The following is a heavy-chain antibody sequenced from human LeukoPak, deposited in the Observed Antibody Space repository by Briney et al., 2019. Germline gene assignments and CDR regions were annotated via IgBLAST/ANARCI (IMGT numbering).Heavy chain of an antibody. Sequence: SETLSLTCTVSGGSISSYYWSWIRQPPGKGLEWIGYIYYSGSTNYNPSLKSRVTISVDTSKNQFSLKLSSVTAADTAVYYCARSRPGSGSIFFASGGQEPRVTFPS. CDR2: IYYSGST. D-gene: IGHD3-10*01. CDR1: GGSISSYY. J-gene: IGHJ4*02. CDR3: ARSRPGSGSIFFAS. V-gene: IGHV4-59*01.